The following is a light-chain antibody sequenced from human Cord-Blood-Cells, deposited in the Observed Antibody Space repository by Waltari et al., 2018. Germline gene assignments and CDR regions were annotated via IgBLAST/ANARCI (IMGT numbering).Light chain of an antibody. Sequence: QSAPPQPRSVSGSPGQSVTISCTGTSSDVGGHNYVSWYQQHPGKAPKLMIYDVSTRPSGVPDRFSGSKSGNTASLTISGLQAEDEADYYCCSYAGSYTVFGGGTKLTVL. J-gene: IGLJ2*01. CDR1: SSDVGGHNY. CDR3: CSYAGSYTV. V-gene: IGLV2-11*01. CDR2: DVS.